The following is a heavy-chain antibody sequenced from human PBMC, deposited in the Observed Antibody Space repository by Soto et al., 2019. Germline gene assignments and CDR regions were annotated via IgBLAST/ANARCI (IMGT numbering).Heavy chain of an antibody. Sequence: QVQLQESGPGLVKPSQTLSLTCTVSGGSISSGDYYWSWIRQPPGKGLEWIGYIYYSGSTYYNPXLKSRVTISVXXSXNPXSLKLSSVTAADTAVYYCARGCSGGSCYSEYAFDIWGQGTMVTVSS. CDR2: IYYSGST. J-gene: IGHJ3*02. D-gene: IGHD2-15*01. CDR3: ARGCSGGSCYSEYAFDI. CDR1: GGSISSGDYY. V-gene: IGHV4-30-4*01.